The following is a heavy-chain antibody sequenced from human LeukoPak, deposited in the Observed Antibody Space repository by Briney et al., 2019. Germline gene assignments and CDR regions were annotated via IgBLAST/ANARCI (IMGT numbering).Heavy chain of an antibody. CDR3: ARVSVNYDFWGGYRVPFDY. CDR2: IIPIFGTA. CDR1: GGTFSSYA. Sequence: ASVKVSCKASGGTFSSYAISWVRQAPGQGLEWMGGIIPIFGTANYAQKFQGRVTITADESTSTAYMELSSLRSEDTAVYYCARVSVNYDFWGGYRVPFDYWGQGTLVTVSS. D-gene: IGHD3-3*01. J-gene: IGHJ4*02. V-gene: IGHV1-69*13.